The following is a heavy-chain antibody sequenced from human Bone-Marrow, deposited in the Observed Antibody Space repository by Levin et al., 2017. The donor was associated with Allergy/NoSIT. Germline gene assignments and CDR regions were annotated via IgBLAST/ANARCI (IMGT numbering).Heavy chain of an antibody. Sequence: SQTLSLTCTVSGGSISSYYWSWIRQPPGKGLEWIGYIYYSGSTNYNPSLKSRVTISVDKSKNQFSLKLNSVTAADTAVYYCAAAIAVARYYVMDGWGRGPTVTVSS. CDR1: GGSISSYY. J-gene: IGHJ6*04. D-gene: IGHD6-19*01. V-gene: IGHV4-59*08. CDR2: IYYSGST. CDR3: AAAIAVARYYVMDG.